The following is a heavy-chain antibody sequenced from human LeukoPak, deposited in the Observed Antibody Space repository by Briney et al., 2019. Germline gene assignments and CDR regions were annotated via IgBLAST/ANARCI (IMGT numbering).Heavy chain of an antibody. V-gene: IGHV4-30-2*01. J-gene: IGHJ4*02. CDR1: GGSISSGGYS. D-gene: IGHD6-13*01. CDR2: IYHSGST. Sequence: SETLSLTCAVSGGSISSGGYSWSWIRQPPGKGLEWIGYIYHSGSTYYNPSLKSRVTISVDRSKNQFSLKLSSVTAADTAVYYCARVARKQLVPWYYFDYWGQGTLVTVSS. CDR3: ARVARKQLVPWYYFDY.